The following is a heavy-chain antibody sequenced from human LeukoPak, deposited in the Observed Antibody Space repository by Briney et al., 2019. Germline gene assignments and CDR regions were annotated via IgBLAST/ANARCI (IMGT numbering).Heavy chain of an antibody. D-gene: IGHD3-9*01. CDR3: ARELRYFDWLLNEEDWGAFDI. CDR1: GFTFSSYD. J-gene: IGHJ3*02. V-gene: IGHV3-13*01. Sequence: GGSLRLSCAASGFTFSSYDMHWVRQATGKGLEWVSAIGTAGDTYYPGSVKGRFTISRENAKNSLYLQMNSLRAGDTAVYYCARELRYFDWLLNEEDWGAFDIWGQGTMVTVSS. CDR2: IGTAGDT.